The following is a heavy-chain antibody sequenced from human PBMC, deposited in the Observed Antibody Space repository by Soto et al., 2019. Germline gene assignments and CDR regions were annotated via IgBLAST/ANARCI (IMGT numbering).Heavy chain of an antibody. CDR2: ISSSSIYI. D-gene: IGHD6-13*01. Sequence: PGGSLRLSCAASGFTFSSYSINWVRQAPWKGLEWLSSISSSSIYIYYADSVKGRFTISRDNAKNSLYLKRNSLRAEDTAVYYCARDGVAGADSYYYGMEVCGQGTTVAVCS. V-gene: IGHV3-21*01. J-gene: IGHJ6*01. CDR3: ARDGVAGADSYYYGMEV. CDR1: GFTFSSYS.